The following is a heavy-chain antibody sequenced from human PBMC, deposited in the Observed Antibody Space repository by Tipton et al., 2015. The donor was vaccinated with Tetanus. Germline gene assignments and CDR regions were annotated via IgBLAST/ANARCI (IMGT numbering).Heavy chain of an antibody. D-gene: IGHD1-1*01. V-gene: IGHV4-61*01. CDR3: ARLTTPFNTFDL. CDR1: GGSISSGSYY. Sequence: TLSLTCTVSGGSISSGSYYWSWIRQPPGKGLEWIGYIYYSGSTNYNPSLKSRVTISVDTSKNEFSLKLSSVTAADTAVYYCARLTTPFNTFDLWGQGRLVTVSS. J-gene: IGHJ3*01. CDR2: IYYSGST.